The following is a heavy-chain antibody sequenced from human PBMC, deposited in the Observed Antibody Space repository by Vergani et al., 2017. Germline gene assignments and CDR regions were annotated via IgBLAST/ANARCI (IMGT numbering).Heavy chain of an antibody. CDR2: ISYEGSNK. V-gene: IGHV3-30*04. Sequence: QVQLVESGGGVVQPGRSLRLSCAASGFTFSSYAMHWVRQAPGKGLEWVAVISYEGSNKYYADSVKGRFTISRDNSKNTLYLQMNSLRAEDTAVYYCARERVAAAHFDYWGQGTLVTVSS. D-gene: IGHD6-13*01. CDR1: GFTFSSYA. CDR3: ARERVAAAHFDY. J-gene: IGHJ4*02.